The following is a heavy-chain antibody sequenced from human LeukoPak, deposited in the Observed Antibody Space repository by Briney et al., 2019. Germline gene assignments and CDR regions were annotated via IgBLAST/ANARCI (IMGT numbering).Heavy chain of an antibody. CDR2: INPNSGGT. Sequence: ASVKVSCKASGYTFTGYYMHWVRQAPGQGLEWMGWINPNSGGTNYAQKFQGRVTMTGDTSISTAYMELSRLRSDDTAVYYCARDRMRGGLAQMNSFDYWGQGTLVSVSP. CDR1: GYTFTGYY. V-gene: IGHV1-2*02. CDR3: ARDRMRGGLAQMNSFDY. J-gene: IGHJ4*02. D-gene: IGHD3-10*01.